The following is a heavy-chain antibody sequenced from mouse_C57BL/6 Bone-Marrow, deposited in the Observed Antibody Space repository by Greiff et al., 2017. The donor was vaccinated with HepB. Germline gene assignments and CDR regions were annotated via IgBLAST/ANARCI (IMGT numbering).Heavy chain of an antibody. CDR1: GFNIKDDY. Sequence: EVKLMESGAELVRPGASVKLSCTASGFNIKDDYMHWVKQRPEQGLEWIGWIDPENGDTEYAAKFQGKATITADTYSNTAYLQLSSLTSEDTAVYYCTQLWPSEYWGQGTTRTVAS. V-gene: IGHV14-4*01. CDR3: TQLWPSEY. J-gene: IGHJ2*01. CDR2: IDPENGDT. D-gene: IGHD1-1*02.